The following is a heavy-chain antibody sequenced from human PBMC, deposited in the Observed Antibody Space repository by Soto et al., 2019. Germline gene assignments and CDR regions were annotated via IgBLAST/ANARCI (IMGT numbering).Heavy chain of an antibody. J-gene: IGHJ4*02. CDR3: ARVGDGYNLNY. CDR2: ISSSGSTK. CDR1: GFTFSRYE. Sequence: EVQLVESGGGLVQPGGSLRLSCAASGFTFSRYEMNWVRQAPGKGLEWVSYISSSGSTKYYADSVKGRFTISRDNAKNSLYLQMNRLRVEDTAVYYCARVGDGYNLNYWGQGTLVTVSS. V-gene: IGHV3-48*03. D-gene: IGHD5-12*01.